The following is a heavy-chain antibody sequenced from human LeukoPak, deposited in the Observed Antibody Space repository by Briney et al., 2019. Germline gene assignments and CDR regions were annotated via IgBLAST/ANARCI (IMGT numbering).Heavy chain of an antibody. CDR2: ISSGSSNI. D-gene: IGHD2-15*01. V-gene: IGHV3-48*01. Sequence: GGSLRLSCAASGFTFSSYSMNWVRQAPGKGLEWVSYISSGSSNIYYADSVKGRFTISRDNAKNSLYLQMSSLRAEDTAVYYCARDVEAFDLWGRGTLVTVSS. CDR3: ARDVEAFDL. J-gene: IGHJ2*01. CDR1: GFTFSSYS.